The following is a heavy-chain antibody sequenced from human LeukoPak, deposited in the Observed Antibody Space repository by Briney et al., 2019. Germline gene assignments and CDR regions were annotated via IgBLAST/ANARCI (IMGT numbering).Heavy chain of an antibody. V-gene: IGHV4-31*03. D-gene: IGHD1-26*01. J-gene: IGHJ6*03. CDR1: GGSISSGGYY. Sequence: PSQTLSLTCTVSGGSISSGGYYWSWIRQHPGKGLEWIGYIYYSGSTYYNPSLKSRVTISVDTSKNQFSLKLSSVTAADTAVYYCGRDGKELQHYYYYYYMDVWGKGTTVTVSS. CDR3: GRDGKELQHYYYYYYMDV. CDR2: IYYSGST.